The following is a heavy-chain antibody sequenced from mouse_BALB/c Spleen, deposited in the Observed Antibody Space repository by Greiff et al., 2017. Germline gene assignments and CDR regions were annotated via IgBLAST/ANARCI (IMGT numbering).Heavy chain of an antibody. V-gene: IGHV2-5-1*01. CDR1: GFSLTSYG. Sequence: VQRVESGPSLVQPSQSLSITCTVSGFSLTSYGVHWVRQSPGKGLEWLGVIWRGGSTDYNAAFMSRLSITKDNSKSQVFFKMNSLQADDTAIYYCAKGSSPFAYWGQGTLVTVSA. J-gene: IGHJ3*01. CDR3: AKGSSPFAY. D-gene: IGHD1-1*01. CDR2: IWRGGST.